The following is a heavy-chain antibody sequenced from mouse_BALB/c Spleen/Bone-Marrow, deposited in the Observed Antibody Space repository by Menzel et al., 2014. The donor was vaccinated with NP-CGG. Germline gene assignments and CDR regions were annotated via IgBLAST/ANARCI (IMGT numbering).Heavy chain of an antibody. CDR2: INPGSSTI. Sequence: EVKLLESGGGLVQPGGSLNLACVASGFDFGRYWMSWARQAPGKGLEWIGEINPGSSTINYSPSLKDKFIISRDYAKNTLYLQMSKVRSEDTALYYCARLGYYGYHDNWGQGTTLTVSS. D-gene: IGHD1-2*01. CDR3: ARLGYYGYHDN. V-gene: IGHV4-2*02. CDR1: GFDFGRYW. J-gene: IGHJ2*01.